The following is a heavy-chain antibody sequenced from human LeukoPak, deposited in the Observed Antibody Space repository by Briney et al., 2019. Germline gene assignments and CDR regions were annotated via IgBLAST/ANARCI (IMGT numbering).Heavy chain of an antibody. CDR2: ISAYNGNT. D-gene: IGHD3-9*01. J-gene: IGHJ6*02. V-gene: IGHV1-18*01. Sequence: ASAKVSCKASGYTFTSYGISWVRQAPGQGLEWMGWISAYNGNTNYAQKLQGRVTMTTDTSTSTAYMELRSLRSDDTAVYYCARGDVNYDILTGYYYYGMDVWGQGTTVTVSS. CDR1: GYTFTSYG. CDR3: ARGDVNYDILTGYYYYGMDV.